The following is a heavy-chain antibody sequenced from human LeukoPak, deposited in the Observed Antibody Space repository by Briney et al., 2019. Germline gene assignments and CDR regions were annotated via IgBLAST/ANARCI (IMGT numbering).Heavy chain of an antibody. CDR1: KFTFSDYS. Sequence: GGSLRLSCAASKFTFSDYSMSWVRQAPGKGLEWVSSISSIRNYIYYADSVKGRFTVSRDNAKNSLYLQMNSLRAEDTAVYYCGRDLFMIVVPGQNVLDYWGQGTLVTVSS. CDR3: GRDLFMIVVPGQNVLDY. CDR2: ISSIRNYI. V-gene: IGHV3-21*01. D-gene: IGHD3-22*01. J-gene: IGHJ4*02.